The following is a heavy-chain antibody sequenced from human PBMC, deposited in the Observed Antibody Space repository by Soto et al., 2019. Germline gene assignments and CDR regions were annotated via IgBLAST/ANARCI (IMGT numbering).Heavy chain of an antibody. Sequence: GPTLVNPTQTLTLTCTFSGFSLSTSGVGVGWVRQPPGKALEWLALLYWDDDQRYSPSLRSRLTIAKDISEKQVVLTMTNMDTVDTATYYCVQSRCGGDCLEIYSSHAYNGLDVWGQGTTVTVS. CDR2: LYWDDDQ. V-gene: IGHV2-5*02. CDR3: VQSRCGGDCLEIYSSHAYNGLDV. D-gene: IGHD2-21*02. J-gene: IGHJ6*02. CDR1: GFSLSTSGVG.